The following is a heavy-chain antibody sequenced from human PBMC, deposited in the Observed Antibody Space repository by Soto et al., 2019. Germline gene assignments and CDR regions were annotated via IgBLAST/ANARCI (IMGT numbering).Heavy chain of an antibody. Sequence: SETLSLTCTVSGGYISSYYWRWIRQPPGKGLEWIGYIYYSGSTNYNPSLKSRVTISVDTSKNQFSLKLSSVTAADTAVYYCASSKSYGYYYFDYWGQGTLVTVSS. V-gene: IGHV4-59*01. J-gene: IGHJ4*02. CDR2: IYYSGST. D-gene: IGHD5-18*01. CDR3: ASSKSYGYYYFDY. CDR1: GGYISSYY.